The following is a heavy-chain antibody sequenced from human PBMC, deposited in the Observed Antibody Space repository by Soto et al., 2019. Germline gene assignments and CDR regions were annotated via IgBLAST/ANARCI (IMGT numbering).Heavy chain of an antibody. CDR3: ARAYYDASGYGLDP. V-gene: IGHV4-31*03. CDR2: IYYSGST. D-gene: IGHD3-22*01. Sequence: SETLSLTCTVSGASMSSGGYYWTWIRQSPGKGLEWIGYIYYSGSTYYNPSLESRVAISLDTSRSQFSLTLHSVTAADTAIYYCARAYYDASGYGLDPWGQGTLVT. CDR1: GASMSSGGYY. J-gene: IGHJ5*02.